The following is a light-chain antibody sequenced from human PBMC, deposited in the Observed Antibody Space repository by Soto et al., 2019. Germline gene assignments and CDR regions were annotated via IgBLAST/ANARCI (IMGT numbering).Light chain of an antibody. Sequence: EVVLTQSPGTLSLSPGERATLSCRASQSISQSLAWYQQRPGQSPRLLIYDASRRATGIPDRFTGSGFGTDFTLTISRLAPEDLAVYYCQQYGSSPRTFGQGTKVDIK. J-gene: IGKJ1*01. CDR2: DAS. CDR3: QQYGSSPRT. V-gene: IGKV3-20*01. CDR1: QSISQS.